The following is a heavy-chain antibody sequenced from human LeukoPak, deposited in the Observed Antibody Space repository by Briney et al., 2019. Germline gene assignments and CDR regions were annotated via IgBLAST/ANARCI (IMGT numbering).Heavy chain of an antibody. Sequence: GGSLRLSYAASGFTFSSYGMHWVRQAPGKGLEWVAVISYDGSNKYYADSVKGRFTISRDNSKNTLYLQMSSLRAEDTAVYYCAKRGGYETYYYGMDVWGKGTTVTVSS. CDR1: GFTFSSYG. J-gene: IGHJ6*04. D-gene: IGHD5-12*01. CDR3: AKRGGYETYYYGMDV. V-gene: IGHV3-30*18. CDR2: ISYDGSNK.